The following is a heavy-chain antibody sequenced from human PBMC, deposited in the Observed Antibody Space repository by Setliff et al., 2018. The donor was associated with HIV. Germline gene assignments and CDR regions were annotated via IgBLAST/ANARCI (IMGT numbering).Heavy chain of an antibody. CDR2: ISPETGNT. Sequence: ASVKVSCKTFGYYPSIDYMHWVRQAPGQGLEWMGWISPETGNTNYAQRLQGRVTMTTDTSTSTAYMELSSLRSEDTAVYYCARGQASNDYGVSFWGQGTMVTVSS. CDR1: GYYPSIDY. CDR3: ARGQASNDYGVSF. D-gene: IGHD4-17*01. V-gene: IGHV1-18*04. J-gene: IGHJ3*01.